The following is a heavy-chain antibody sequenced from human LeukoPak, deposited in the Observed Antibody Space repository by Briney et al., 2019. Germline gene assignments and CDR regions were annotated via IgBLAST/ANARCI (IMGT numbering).Heavy chain of an antibody. CDR2: IYYSGIT. V-gene: IGHV4-59*01. J-gene: IGHJ6*02. CDR1: GGSISSYY. D-gene: IGHD2-2*01. Sequence: PSETLSLTCTVSGGSISSYYWSWIRQPPGKGLEWIGYIYYSGITNYNPSLKSRVTISVDTSKNQFSLKLSSVTAADTAVYYCARDQVVVVPAAQGDYYYYYGMDVWGQGTTVTVSS. CDR3: ARDQVVVVPAAQGDYYYYYGMDV.